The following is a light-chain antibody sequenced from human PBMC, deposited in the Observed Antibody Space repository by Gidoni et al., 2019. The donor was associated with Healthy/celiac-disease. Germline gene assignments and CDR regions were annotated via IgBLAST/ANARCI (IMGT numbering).Light chain of an antibody. CDR2: GAS. J-gene: IGKJ1*01. Sequence: EIVLTQSPGTLSLSPGERATLACRASQSVSSSYLAWYQQKPGQAPRLLIYGASSRATGLPDRFSGSGSGTDFTLTISRLEPEDFAVYYCQQYGSSPLAFXXXTKVEIK. CDR1: QSVSSSY. CDR3: QQYGSSPLA. V-gene: IGKV3-20*01.